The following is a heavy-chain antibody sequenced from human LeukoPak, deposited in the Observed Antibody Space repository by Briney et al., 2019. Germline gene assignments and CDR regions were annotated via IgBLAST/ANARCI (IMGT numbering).Heavy chain of an antibody. D-gene: IGHD1-26*01. CDR1: GYTFTVYY. CDR3: ARDGDVVGATAWFDP. Sequence: ASVKVSCKASGYTFTVYYMHWVRQAPGQGLEWMGWINPNSGGTNYAQKFQGRVTMTRDTSISTAYMELSRLRSDDTAVYYCARDGDVVGATAWFDPWGQGTLVTVSS. J-gene: IGHJ5*02. V-gene: IGHV1-2*02. CDR2: INPNSGGT.